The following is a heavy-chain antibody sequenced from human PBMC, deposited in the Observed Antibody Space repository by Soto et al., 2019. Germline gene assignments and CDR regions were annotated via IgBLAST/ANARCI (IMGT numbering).Heavy chain of an antibody. J-gene: IGHJ4*02. CDR2: IIPILGIA. D-gene: IGHD4-17*01. CDR3: ARAYGDYADYFDY. Sequence: QVQLVQSGAEVKKPGSSVKVSCKASGGTFSSYTISWVRQAPGQGLEWMGRIIPILGIANYAQKFQGRVTITADKSTGTAYVELSSLRSEDTAVYYCARAYGDYADYFDYWGQGTLVTVSS. CDR1: GGTFSSYT. V-gene: IGHV1-69*02.